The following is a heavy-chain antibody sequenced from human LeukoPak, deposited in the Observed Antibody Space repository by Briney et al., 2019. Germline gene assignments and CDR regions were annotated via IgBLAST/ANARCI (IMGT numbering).Heavy chain of an antibody. D-gene: IGHD3-10*01. CDR3: AKLPHSGSGNYWDY. V-gene: IGHV3-23*01. J-gene: IGHJ4*02. Sequence: PGGSLRLSCAASGFTFSSYAMSWVRQAPGKGLGWVSAIRGSGGSTYYADAVKGRFTISRDNSRNTVYLQMNSLRAEDTAVYYCAKLPHSGSGNYWDYWGQGPLVTVSS. CDR1: GFTFSSYA. CDR2: IRGSGGST.